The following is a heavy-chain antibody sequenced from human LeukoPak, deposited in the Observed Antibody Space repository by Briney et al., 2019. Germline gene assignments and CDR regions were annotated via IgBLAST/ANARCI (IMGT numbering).Heavy chain of an antibody. J-gene: IGHJ4*02. Sequence: GGSLRLSCAASGFTFSRYWMSWVRQAPGKGLEWVAVISYDDGSNKYYADSVKGRFTISRDNSKNTLYLQMNSLRTEDTAVYYCARESGGNTPYYFDYWGQGTLVTVSS. V-gene: IGHV3-30*03. CDR3: ARESGGNTPYYFDY. CDR2: ISYDDGSNK. CDR1: GFTFSRYW. D-gene: IGHD2-2*02.